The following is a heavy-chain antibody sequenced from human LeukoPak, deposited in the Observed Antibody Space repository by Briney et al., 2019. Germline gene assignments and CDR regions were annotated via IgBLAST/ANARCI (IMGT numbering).Heavy chain of an antibody. CDR3: ARDYADYVGYFFFDY. V-gene: IGHV3-23*01. Sequence: GGSLRLSCAASGFTFNNYAMNWVRQAPGKGMEWVSSISGGGETTYCADSAKGRFTISRDNSQNTLYLQMNSLRAEDTAVYYCARDYADYVGYFFFDYWGQGTLVTVSS. D-gene: IGHD4-17*01. J-gene: IGHJ4*02. CDR1: GFTFNNYA. CDR2: ISGGGETT.